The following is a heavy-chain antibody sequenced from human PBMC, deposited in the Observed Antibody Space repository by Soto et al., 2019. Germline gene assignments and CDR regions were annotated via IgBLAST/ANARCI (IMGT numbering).Heavy chain of an antibody. V-gene: IGHV1-18*01. J-gene: IGHJ6*02. D-gene: IGHD3-16*01. CDR3: ARSLVTGKGGIDV. CDR1: GYTFTSYG. Sequence: QVQLVQSGAEVKKPGASVKVSCKASGYTFTSYGLSWVRQAPGQGLEWMGWINGYTGNTNYAQKCQGRVTMTTDTSTNTAYLDLWTLISDDSAIYYCARSLVTGKGGIDVWGQGTTVTVSS. CDR2: INGYTGNT.